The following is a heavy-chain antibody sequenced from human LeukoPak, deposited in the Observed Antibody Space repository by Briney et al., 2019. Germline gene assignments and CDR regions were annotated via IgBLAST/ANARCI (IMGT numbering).Heavy chain of an antibody. J-gene: IGHJ4*02. V-gene: IGHV3-23*01. Sequence: GGSLRLSCAASGFTFSSYAMSWVRQAPGKGLEWVSAISGSGGSTYYADSVKGRFTISRDNSKNTLYLQMNSLRAEDTAVYYCAKLPGIAVAGTYYFDYWGQGTLVTVSS. CDR3: AKLPGIAVAGTYYFDY. CDR1: GFTFSSYA. D-gene: IGHD6-19*01. CDR2: ISGSGGST.